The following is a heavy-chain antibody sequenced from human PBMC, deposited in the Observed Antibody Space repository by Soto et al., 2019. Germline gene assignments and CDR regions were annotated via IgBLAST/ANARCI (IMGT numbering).Heavy chain of an antibody. CDR1: GGSVSSGSYY. D-gene: IGHD4-17*01. CDR3: ASSAYGDYEFDY. V-gene: IGHV4-61*01. Sequence: SETLSLTCTVSGGSVSSGSYYWSWIRQPPGKGLEWIGYIYYSGSTNYNPSLKSRVTISVDTSKNQFSLKLSSVTAADTAVYYCASSAYGDYEFDYWGQGTLVTVSS. CDR2: IYYSGST. J-gene: IGHJ4*02.